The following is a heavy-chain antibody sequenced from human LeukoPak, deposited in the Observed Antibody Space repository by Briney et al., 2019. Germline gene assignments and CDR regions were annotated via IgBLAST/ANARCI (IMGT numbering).Heavy chain of an antibody. CDR3: ARALTIFGVADFDY. CDR1: GGSISSGSYY. V-gene: IGHV4-61*02. Sequence: SETLSLTCTVSGGSISSGSYYWSWIRQPAGKGLEWIGRIYTSGSTNYNPSLKSRVTISVDTSKNQFSLKLSSVTAADTAVYYCARALTIFGVADFDYWGQGTLVTVSS. D-gene: IGHD3-3*01. J-gene: IGHJ4*02. CDR2: IYTSGST.